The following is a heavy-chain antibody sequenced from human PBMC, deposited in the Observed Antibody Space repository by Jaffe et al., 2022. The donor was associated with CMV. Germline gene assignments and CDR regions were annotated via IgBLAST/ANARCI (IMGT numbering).Heavy chain of an antibody. CDR2: ISYDGSNK. CDR1: GFTFSSYG. CDR3: AKDRRSSSWVFYGMDV. Sequence: QVQLVESGGGVVQPGRSLRLSCAASGFTFSSYGMHWVRQAPGKGLEWVAVISYDGSNKYYADSVKGRFTISRDNSKNTLYLQMNSLRAEDTAVYYCAKDRRSSSWVFYGMDVWGQGTTVTVSS. J-gene: IGHJ6*02. V-gene: IGHV3-30*18. D-gene: IGHD6-13*01.